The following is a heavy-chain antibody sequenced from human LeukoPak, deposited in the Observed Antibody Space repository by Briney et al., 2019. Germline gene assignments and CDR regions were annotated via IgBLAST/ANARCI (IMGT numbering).Heavy chain of an antibody. J-gene: IGHJ4*02. D-gene: IGHD3-22*01. CDR3: AKPYDSSGYWDYFDY. Sequence: GGSLRLSCAASGFTFSSYAMSWVRQAPGKGLEWVSAISGSGGSTYYADSVKGRLTISRDNSKNTLYLQMNSLRAEDTAVYYCAKPYDSSGYWDYFDYWGQGTLVTVSS. CDR1: GFTFSSYA. V-gene: IGHV3-23*01. CDR2: ISGSGGST.